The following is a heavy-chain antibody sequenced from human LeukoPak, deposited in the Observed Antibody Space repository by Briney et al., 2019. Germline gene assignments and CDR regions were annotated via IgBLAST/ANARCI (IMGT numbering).Heavy chain of an antibody. V-gene: IGHV3-7*01. D-gene: IGHD3-9*01. CDR2: INQDGSQK. CDR3: ARDMGRYGIEGSDY. CDR1: GFTFSSHW. J-gene: IGHJ4*02. Sequence: GGSLRLSCAGSGFTFSSHWIGWVRQAPGKGLEWVAHINQDGSQKYYVDSVEGRFAISRDNAKNSLYLQMNSLRAEDTAVYYCARDMGRYGIEGSDYWGQGTLVTVSS.